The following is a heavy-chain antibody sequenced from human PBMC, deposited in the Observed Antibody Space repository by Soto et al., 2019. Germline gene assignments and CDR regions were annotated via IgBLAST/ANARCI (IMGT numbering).Heavy chain of an antibody. V-gene: IGHV1-69*12. J-gene: IGHJ2*01. Sequence: QVQLVQSGAEVKKPGSSVKVSCKASGGTFSSYAISWVRQAPGQGLEWMGGIIPIFGTANYAQKCQGRVTITADESTSTAYMELSSLRSEDTAVYYCARAPDGYCSGGSCYWYFDLWGRGTLVTVSS. CDR1: GGTFSSYA. D-gene: IGHD2-15*01. CDR2: IIPIFGTA. CDR3: ARAPDGYCSGGSCYWYFDL.